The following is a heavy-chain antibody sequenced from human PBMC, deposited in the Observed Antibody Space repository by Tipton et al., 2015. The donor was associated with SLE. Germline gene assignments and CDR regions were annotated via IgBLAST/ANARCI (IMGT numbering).Heavy chain of an antibody. Sequence: TLSLTCTVSGGSISSSSYYWSWIRQPPGKGLEWIGYIYHSGSSNYNPSLKSRVTISVDTSKNQFSLKLSSVTAADTAVYYCARAAGEIDYWGQGTLVTVSS. D-gene: IGHD3-10*01. CDR1: GGSISSSSYY. CDR3: ARAAGEIDY. J-gene: IGHJ4*02. V-gene: IGHV4-61*01. CDR2: IYHSGSS.